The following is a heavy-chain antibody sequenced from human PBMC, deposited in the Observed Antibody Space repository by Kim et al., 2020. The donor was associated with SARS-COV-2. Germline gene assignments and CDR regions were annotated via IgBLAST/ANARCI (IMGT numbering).Heavy chain of an antibody. Sequence: YADSIDGRFTISRDNAKNTFYLQMSSLRAEDTAVYYCVRGITTAGNLGSYWGQGTLVTVSS. J-gene: IGHJ4*02. V-gene: IGHV3-74*01. CDR3: VRGITTAGNLGSY. D-gene: IGHD6-13*01.